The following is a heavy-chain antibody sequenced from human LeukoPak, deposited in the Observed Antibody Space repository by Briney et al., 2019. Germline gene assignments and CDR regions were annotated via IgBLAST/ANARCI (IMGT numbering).Heavy chain of an antibody. D-gene: IGHD6-6*01. CDR2: VYSSGAT. J-gene: IGHJ6*03. Sequence: SETLSLTCTVSDASVTTDSWSWLRQPAGKGLEWIGRVYSSGATKYNPSLKSRVTISADTSKNQFSLKLSYVTAADTAVYYCACLTKARPYYYYYYMDVWGKGTTVTVSS. CDR1: DASVTTDS. V-gene: IGHV4-4*07. CDR3: ACLTKARPYYYYYYMDV.